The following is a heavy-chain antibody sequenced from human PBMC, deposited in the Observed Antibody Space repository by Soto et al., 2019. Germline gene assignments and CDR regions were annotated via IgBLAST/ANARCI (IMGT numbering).Heavy chain of an antibody. Sequence: PSETLSLTCTVSGGSISPYYWSWIRQPPGRGLEWIGYIYYSGSTNYNPSLKSRVTISVDTSKNQFSLKLSSVTAADTAVYYCAKRYSGYDDAFDIWGQGTMVTAS. D-gene: IGHD5-12*01. CDR1: GGSISPYY. J-gene: IGHJ3*02. V-gene: IGHV4-59*08. CDR2: IYYSGST. CDR3: AKRYSGYDDAFDI.